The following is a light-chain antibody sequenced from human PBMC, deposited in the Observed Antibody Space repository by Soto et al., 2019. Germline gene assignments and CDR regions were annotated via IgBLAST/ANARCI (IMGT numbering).Light chain of an antibody. CDR1: SSDVGGYNY. J-gene: IGLJ1*01. CDR2: DVS. CDR3: SSYTSSRTPYV. Sequence: QSALTQPAYVSGSPGQSITISCTGTSSDVGGYNYVSWYQQHPGKAPKLMIYDVSSRPSGVSNRFSGAKSGNTASLTISGLQTEDEADYYCSSYTSSRTPYVFGTGTKLTVL. V-gene: IGLV2-14*01.